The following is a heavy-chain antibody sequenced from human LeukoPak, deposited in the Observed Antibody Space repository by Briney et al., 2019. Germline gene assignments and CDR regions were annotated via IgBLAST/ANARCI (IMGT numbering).Heavy chain of an antibody. CDR3: ARVALHYKRNYGTDY. CDR1: GFTFSDYE. CDR2: ISSSDTI. D-gene: IGHD1-7*01. V-gene: IGHV3-69-1*02. Sequence: GGSLRLSCTASGFTFSDYERNWVRQAPGKGLEWVSYISSSDTIYYADSVKGRFTISRDNAKNSLYLQMNSLRPEDTGVYYCARVALHYKRNYGTDYWGQGTLVTVSS. J-gene: IGHJ4*02.